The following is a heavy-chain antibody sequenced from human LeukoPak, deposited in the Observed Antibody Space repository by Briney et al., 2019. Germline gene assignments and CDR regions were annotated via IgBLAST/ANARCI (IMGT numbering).Heavy chain of an antibody. CDR1: GYTFTSYD. CDR3: ASLWIAVAGTLPDY. Sequence: GASVKVSCKASGYTFTSYDINWVRQATGQGPEWMGWMNPNSGNTGYAQKFQGRVTMTRNTSISTAYMELSSLRSEDTAVYYCASLWIAVAGTLPDYWGQGTLVTVSS. J-gene: IGHJ4*02. CDR2: MNPNSGNT. D-gene: IGHD6-19*01. V-gene: IGHV1-8*01.